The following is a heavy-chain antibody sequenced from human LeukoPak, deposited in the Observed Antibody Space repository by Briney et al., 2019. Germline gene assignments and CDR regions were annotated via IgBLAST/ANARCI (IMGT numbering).Heavy chain of an antibody. J-gene: IGHJ3*02. Sequence: PGGSLRLSCAASGFTFSSYSMNWVRQAPGKGLEWVSSISSSSSYIYYADSVKGRFTISRDNAKNSLYLQMNSLRAEDTAVYYCARVKTDDYYGSGSYYAPDIWGQGTMVTVS. CDR3: ARVKTDDYYGSGSYYAPDI. CDR2: ISSSSSYI. V-gene: IGHV3-21*01. D-gene: IGHD3-10*01. CDR1: GFTFSSYS.